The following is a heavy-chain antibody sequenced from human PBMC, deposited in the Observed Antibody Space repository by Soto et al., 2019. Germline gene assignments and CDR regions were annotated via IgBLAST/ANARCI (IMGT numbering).Heavy chain of an antibody. J-gene: IGHJ6*02. CDR1: GGTFSSYA. D-gene: IGHD2-2*01. V-gene: IGHV1-69*01. CDR3: ARSQGSSTSLEIYYYYYYGMDV. Sequence: QVQLVQSGAEVKKPGSSVKVSCTASGGTFSSYAISWVRQAPGQGLEWMGGIIPISGTANYAQKFQGRVTITADESTSTVYMELRSLRSEDTAVYFCARSQGSSTSLEIYYYYYYGMDVWGQGTTVTVSS. CDR2: IIPISGTA.